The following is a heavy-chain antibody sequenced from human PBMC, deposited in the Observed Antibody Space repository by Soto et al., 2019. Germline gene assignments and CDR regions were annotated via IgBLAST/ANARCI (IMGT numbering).Heavy chain of an antibody. D-gene: IGHD3-3*01. CDR3: XXXXYXXXWSNLLDRSXLDV. CDR1: GGTFSSYA. J-gene: IGHJ6*02. Sequence: QVQLVQSGAEAKKPGSSVKVSCKTSGGTFSSYAISWVRQAPGQGLEWMGGIVPLFRTTNYAQKFQGRVTITADTXXXXVYMELSGLRXXXXXXXXXXXXXYXXXWSNLLDRSXLDVWGQXTXVTXSX. V-gene: IGHV1-69*06. CDR2: IVPLFRTT.